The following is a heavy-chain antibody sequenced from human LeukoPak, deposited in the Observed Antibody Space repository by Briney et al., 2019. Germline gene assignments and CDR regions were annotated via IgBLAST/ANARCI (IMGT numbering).Heavy chain of an antibody. Sequence: GGSLRLSCAASGFTFSSYAMSWVRQAPGKGLEWVSAISGSGGSTYYADSVKGRFTIPRDNAKNSLFLQMNSLRAEDTAVYYCARDGSGRVPEMSAPDYWGQGTLVTVSS. CDR3: ARDGSGRVPEMSAPDY. CDR1: GFTFSSYA. D-gene: IGHD3-10*01. CDR2: ISGSGGST. J-gene: IGHJ4*02. V-gene: IGHV3-23*01.